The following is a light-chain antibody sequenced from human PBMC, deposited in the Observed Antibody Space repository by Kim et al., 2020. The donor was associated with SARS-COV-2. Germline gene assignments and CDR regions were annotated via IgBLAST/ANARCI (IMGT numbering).Light chain of an antibody. V-gene: IGLV3-1*01. Sequence: SVSPGQTATITCSGNKLEKKYVSLYHQKPGQSPVVVIYQDKKRPSGIPERFSGSNSGNTATLTIRGTQAMDEADYYCQSWDSSTVVFGGGTQLTVL. CDR3: QSWDSSTVV. J-gene: IGLJ2*01. CDR2: QDK. CDR1: KLEKKY.